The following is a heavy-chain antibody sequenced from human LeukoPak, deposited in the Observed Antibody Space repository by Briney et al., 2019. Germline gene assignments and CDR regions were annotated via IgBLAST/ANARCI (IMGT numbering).Heavy chain of an antibody. CDR3: AKSTYYYDTFVNAFDI. CDR1: GFTFDDYA. D-gene: IGHD3-22*01. J-gene: IGHJ3*02. V-gene: IGHV4-30-2*01. CDR2: IYHSGST. Sequence: LRLSCAASGFTFDDYAMHWVRQPPGKGLEWIGYIYHSGSTYYNPSLKSRVTISVDRSKNQFSLKLSSVTAADTAVYYCAKSTYYYDTFVNAFDIWGQGTMVTVSS.